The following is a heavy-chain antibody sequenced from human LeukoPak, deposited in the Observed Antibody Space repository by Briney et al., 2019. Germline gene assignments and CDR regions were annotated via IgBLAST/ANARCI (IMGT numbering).Heavy chain of an antibody. CDR3: AVTYYYDSSGNPSLFDY. D-gene: IGHD3-22*01. CDR2: ISAYNGNT. CDR1: GYTFTSYG. Sequence: GASVKVSCKASGYTFTSYGISWVRQAPGQGLEWMGWISAYNGNTNYAQKLQGRVTMTTDTSTSTAYMELRSLRFDDTAVYYCAVTYYYDSSGNPSLFDYWGQGTLVTVSS. V-gene: IGHV1-18*01. J-gene: IGHJ4*02.